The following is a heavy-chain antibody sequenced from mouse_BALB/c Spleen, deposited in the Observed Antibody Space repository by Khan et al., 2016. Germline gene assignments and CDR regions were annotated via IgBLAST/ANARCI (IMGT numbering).Heavy chain of an antibody. CDR2: ISDGGSYT. CDR3: AREGLRRGFAY. Sequence: EVELVESGGGLVKPGGSLKLSCAASGFTFSDYYMYWVRQTPEKRLEWVATISDGGSYTYYPDSVKGRFTISRDNAKNNLYLQMRSVKSEDTAMYYCAREGLRRGFAYWGQGTLVTVSA. J-gene: IGHJ3*01. D-gene: IGHD2-4*01. CDR1: GFTFSDYY. V-gene: IGHV5-4*02.